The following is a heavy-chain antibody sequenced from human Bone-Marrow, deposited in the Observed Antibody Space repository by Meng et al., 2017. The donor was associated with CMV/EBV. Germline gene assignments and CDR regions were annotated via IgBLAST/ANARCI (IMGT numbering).Heavy chain of an antibody. D-gene: IGHD1-14*01. V-gene: IGHV1-2*02. Sequence: QVHMGRSGAEGNMPGASVKASCNASGYTFTGYYMHWVRQAPGQGLEWMGWINPNSGGTNYAQKFQGRVTMTRDTSISTAYMELSRLRSDDTAVYYCARDKAGRTPFDYWGQGTLVTVSS. CDR1: GYTFTGYY. CDR3: ARDKAGRTPFDY. CDR2: INPNSGGT. J-gene: IGHJ4*02.